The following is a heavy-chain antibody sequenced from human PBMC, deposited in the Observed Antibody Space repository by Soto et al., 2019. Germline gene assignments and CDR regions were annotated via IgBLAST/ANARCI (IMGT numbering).Heavy chain of an antibody. J-gene: IGHJ4*02. Sequence: PSETLSLTCTVSGGSIRSGDYYWSWIRQPPGKGLESIGYIYYSGSTYYNPSLKSRVTISVDKSKNQFSLKLSSVTAADTAVYYCARVGGYYDSSGDVDYWGQGTLVTVSS. CDR2: IYYSGST. D-gene: IGHD3-22*01. CDR3: ARVGGYYDSSGDVDY. CDR1: GGSIRSGDYY. V-gene: IGHV4-30-4*01.